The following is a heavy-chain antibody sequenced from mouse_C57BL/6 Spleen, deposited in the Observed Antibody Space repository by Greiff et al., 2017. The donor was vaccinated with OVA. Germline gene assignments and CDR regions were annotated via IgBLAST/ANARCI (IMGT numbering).Heavy chain of an antibody. CDR3: ARDYYGSSYAMDY. CDR2: IDPSDSET. V-gene: IGHV1-52*01. CDR1: GYTFTSYW. D-gene: IGHD1-1*01. J-gene: IGHJ4*01. Sequence: VQLQQSGAELVRPGSSVKLSCKASGYTFTSYWMHWVKQRPIQGLEWIGNIDPSDSETHYNQKFKDKATLTVDKSSSTAYMQLSSLTSEDSAVYYCARDYYGSSYAMDYWGQGTSVTVSS.